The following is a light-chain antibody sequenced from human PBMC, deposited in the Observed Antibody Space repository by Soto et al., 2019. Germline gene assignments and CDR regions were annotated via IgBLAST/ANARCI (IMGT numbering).Light chain of an antibody. CDR2: GPS. CDR1: QSVSST. V-gene: IGKV3-15*01. CDR3: QQYNNWPPIT. Sequence: EIVMTQSPATLSVSPGERATLSCRASQSVSSTLDWYQQKPGQAPRLLIYGPSTRATGIPARFSGSGSGTEFTLTISSRQSEDFAGYYCQQYNNWPPITFGQGTRLEIK. J-gene: IGKJ5*01.